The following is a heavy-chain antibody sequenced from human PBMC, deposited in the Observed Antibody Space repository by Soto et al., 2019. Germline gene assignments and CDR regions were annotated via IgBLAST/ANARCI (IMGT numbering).Heavy chain of an antibody. V-gene: IGHV3-23*01. J-gene: IGHJ4*02. Sequence: RGSLRLSCGASGFTFSSYAMSWVRQAPGKGLEWVSAISGSGGSTYYADSVKGRFAISRDNSKNTLYLQMNSLRAEDTAVYYCAKEGSSGYGWSALDYWGQGTLVTVSS. CDR2: ISGSGGST. CDR3: AKEGSSGYGWSALDY. CDR1: GFTFSSYA. D-gene: IGHD3-22*01.